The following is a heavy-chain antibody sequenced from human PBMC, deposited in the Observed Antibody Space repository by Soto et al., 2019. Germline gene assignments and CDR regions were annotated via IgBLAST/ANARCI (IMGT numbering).Heavy chain of an antibody. CDR1: GGSISSSSYY. Sequence: QLQLQESGPGLVKPSETLSLTCTVSGGSISSSSYYWGWIRQPPGKGLEWIGSIYYSGSTYYNPSLKSRVTISVDTSKNQFSLKLSSVTAADTAVYYCARRGYSGNDLGAWDWFDPWGQGTLVTVSS. CDR2: IYYSGST. J-gene: IGHJ5*02. V-gene: IGHV4-39*01. CDR3: ARRGYSGNDLGAWDWFDP. D-gene: IGHD5-12*01.